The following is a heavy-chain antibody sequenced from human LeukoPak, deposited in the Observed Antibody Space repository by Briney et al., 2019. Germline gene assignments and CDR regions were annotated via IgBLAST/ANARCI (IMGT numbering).Heavy chain of an antibody. CDR3: AQRFTVTTDYMDV. CDR2: ISGTGGNT. J-gene: IGHJ6*03. V-gene: IGHV3-23*01. Sequence: GGSLRLSCAASGSTFSNYAMSWVRQAPGKGLEWVSAISGTGGNTYYADSVKGRFTISRDNSKNTLYLQMSSLRAEDTAVYYCAQRFTVTTDYMDVWAKGTTVTVPS. CDR1: GSTFSNYA. D-gene: IGHD4-11*01.